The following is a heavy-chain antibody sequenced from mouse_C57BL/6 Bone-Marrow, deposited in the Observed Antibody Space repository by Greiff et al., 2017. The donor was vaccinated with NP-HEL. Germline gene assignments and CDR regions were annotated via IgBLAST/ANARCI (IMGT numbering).Heavy chain of an antibody. CDR3: TRDPLTYFDY. CDR2: ISDGGSYT. CDR1: GFTFSSYA. V-gene: IGHV5-4*01. Sequence: EVQGVESGGGLVKPGGSLKLSCAASGFTFSSYAMSWVRQTPEKRLEWVATISDGGSYTYYPDNVKGRFTISRDNAKNNLYLQMSHLKSEDTAMYYCTRDPLTYFDYWGQGTTLTVSS. J-gene: IGHJ2*01. D-gene: IGHD4-1*01.